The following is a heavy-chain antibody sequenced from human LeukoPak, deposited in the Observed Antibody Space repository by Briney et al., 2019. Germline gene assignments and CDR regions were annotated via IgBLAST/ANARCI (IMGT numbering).Heavy chain of an antibody. V-gene: IGHV1-2*02. CDR2: INPNSGGT. J-gene: IGHJ4*02. Sequence: ASVKVSCKASGDTFTGYYMHWVRQAPGQGLEWMGWINPNSGGTNYAQKFQGRVTMTRDTSISAAYMELSRLRSDDTAVYYCARDYDLVQYHFDYWGQGTLVTVSS. D-gene: IGHD5-12*01. CDR1: GDTFTGYY. CDR3: ARDYDLVQYHFDY.